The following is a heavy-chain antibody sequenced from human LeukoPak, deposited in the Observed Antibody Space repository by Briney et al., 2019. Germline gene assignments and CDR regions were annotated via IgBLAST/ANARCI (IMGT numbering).Heavy chain of an antibody. J-gene: IGHJ4*02. V-gene: IGHV3-30*18. CDR3: AKERGSSGWSPFDY. CDR2: ISYDGSNK. D-gene: IGHD6-19*01. Sequence: PGGSLRLSCAASGFTFSSYGMHWVRQAPGKGLEWVAVISYDGSNKYYADSVKGRFTISRDNSKNTLYLQMNSLRAEDTAVYYCAKERGSSGWSPFDYWGQGTLVTVSS. CDR1: GFTFSSYG.